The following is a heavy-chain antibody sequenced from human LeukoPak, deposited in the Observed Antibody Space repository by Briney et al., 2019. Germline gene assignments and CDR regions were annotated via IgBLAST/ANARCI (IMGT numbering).Heavy chain of an antibody. D-gene: IGHD2-15*01. CDR1: GGSFSGYY. J-gene: IGHJ6*02. Sequence: PSETLSLTCAVYGGSFSGYYWSWIRQPPGKGLEWIGEINHSGSTNYNPSLKSRVTISVDTSKNQFSLKLSSVTAADTAVYYCARVMTRYCSGGSCHRSYYYGMDVWGQGTTVTVSS. CDR2: INHSGST. CDR3: ARVMTRYCSGGSCHRSYYYGMDV. V-gene: IGHV4-34*01.